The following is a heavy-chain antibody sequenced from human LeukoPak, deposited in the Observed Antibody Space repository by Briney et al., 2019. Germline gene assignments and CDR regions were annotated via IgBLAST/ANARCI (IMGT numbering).Heavy chain of an antibody. V-gene: IGHV3-66*01. CDR1: GFTVSANY. D-gene: IGHD1-14*01. CDR2: LYSGGTT. Sequence: GGSLRLSCVASGFTVSANYINWVRQTPEKGLEWVSVLYSGGTTYYADSVKGRFTISRDNSKNTVYLQMNSLRAEDTAVYYCAAYSKASGGFTGYDPMDVWGQGTTVTVPS. J-gene: IGHJ6*02. CDR3: AAYSKASGGFTGYDPMDV.